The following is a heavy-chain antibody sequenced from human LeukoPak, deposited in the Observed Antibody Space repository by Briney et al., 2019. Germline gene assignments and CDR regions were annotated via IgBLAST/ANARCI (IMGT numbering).Heavy chain of an antibody. J-gene: IGHJ3*02. CDR3: AKGMEYYYGSRSYPDI. V-gene: IGHV3-23*01. Sequence: PGGSLRLSCAASGFTFSSYAMSWVRQAPRKGLEWVSAVSGCGGSTYYADSVKGRFTISRDNSKNTLYLQMNSLRAEDTAVYYCAKGMEYYYGSRSYPDIWGQGTLVTVSS. CDR2: VSGCGGST. CDR1: GFTFSSYA. D-gene: IGHD3-10*01.